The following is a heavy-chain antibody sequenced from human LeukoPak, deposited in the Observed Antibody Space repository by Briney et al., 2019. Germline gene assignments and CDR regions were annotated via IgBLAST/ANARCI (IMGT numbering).Heavy chain of an antibody. CDR1: GGSFSGYY. J-gene: IGHJ5*02. CDR3: ARLIVLMVYAIPRGPRSDP. D-gene: IGHD2-8*01. CDR2: INHSGST. Sequence: SETLSLTCAVYGGSFSGYYLSWIRQPQGKGLEWIGVINHSGSTNYNPSLKSRVTISVDTSKNQFSLKLSSVTAADTAVYSCARLIVLMVYAIPRGPRSDPWGQGTLVTVSS. V-gene: IGHV4-34*01.